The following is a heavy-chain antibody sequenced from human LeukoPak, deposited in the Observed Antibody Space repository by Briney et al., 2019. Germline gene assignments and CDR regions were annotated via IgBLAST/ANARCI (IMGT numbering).Heavy chain of an antibody. J-gene: IGHJ3*02. CDR2: IFHSGST. CDR1: GYSISSGYY. V-gene: IGHV4-38-2*02. Sequence: SETLSLTCTVSGYSISSGYYWGWIRQPPGKGLEWIGTIFHSGSTYSNPSLKSRVTISVDTFKNQFSLKLSSVTAADTAVYYCARGPPDCSSTSCYAFDAFDIWGQGTMVTVSS. D-gene: IGHD2-2*01. CDR3: ARGPPDCSSTSCYAFDAFDI.